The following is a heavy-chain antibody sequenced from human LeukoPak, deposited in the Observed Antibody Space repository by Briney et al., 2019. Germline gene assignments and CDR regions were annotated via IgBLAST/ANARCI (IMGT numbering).Heavy chain of an antibody. V-gene: IGHV3-23*01. CDR2: TNSGGTTT. J-gene: IGHJ4*02. CDR3: AKQSYARSLGE. CDR1: GFPFSDFS. Sequence: GSLRLSCATSGFPFSDFSMTWVRQAPGKGLEWISTTNSGGTTTYYAESVKGRFTISRDNSKNALYLQMSSLRVEDTAIYYCAKQSYARSLGEGGPGTLVTVSS. D-gene: IGHD2-8*01.